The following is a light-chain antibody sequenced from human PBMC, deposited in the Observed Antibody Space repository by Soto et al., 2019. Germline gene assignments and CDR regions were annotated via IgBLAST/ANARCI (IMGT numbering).Light chain of an antibody. V-gene: IGKV1-39*01. J-gene: IGKJ1*01. CDR2: ATS. CDR1: QSISSY. CDR3: QQTYSAPQT. Sequence: DIQMTQSPSSLSAFVGVTVTITWRASQSISSYLKWYQQKPGKAPNLLIYATSSLQSGVPSRFSGSGSGTEFTLTISSLQAEDVATYFCQQTYSAPQTFGQGTKVDIK.